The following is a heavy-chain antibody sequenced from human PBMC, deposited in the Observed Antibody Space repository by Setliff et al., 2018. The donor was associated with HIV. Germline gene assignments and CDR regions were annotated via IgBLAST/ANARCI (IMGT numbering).Heavy chain of an antibody. V-gene: IGHV1-69*13. J-gene: IGHJ3*02. D-gene: IGHD4-4*01. CDR3: ARDRSNYVGLDAFDI. CDR1: GGTFSSYA. Sequence: GASVKVSCKASGGTFSSYAISWVRQAPGQGLEWMGGIIPIFGTANYAQKFQGRVTITADESTSTAYMELSSLRSEDTAVCYCARDRSNYVGLDAFDIWGQGTMVTVSS. CDR2: IIPIFGTA.